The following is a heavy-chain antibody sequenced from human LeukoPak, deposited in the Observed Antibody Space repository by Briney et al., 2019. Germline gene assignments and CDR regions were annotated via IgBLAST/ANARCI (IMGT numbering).Heavy chain of an antibody. CDR3: ASEDIVVVPAAPAVDY. CDR2: IKQDGSDK. J-gene: IGHJ4*02. V-gene: IGHV3-7*01. D-gene: IGHD2-2*01. Sequence: GGSLRLSCAVSGFTFSNYWMSWVRQAPGKGLEWVANIKQDGSDKYYVDSVKGRFTISRDNAKNSLYLQMNSLRAEDTAVYYCASEDIVVVPAAPAVDYWGQGTLVTVSS. CDR1: GFTFSNYW.